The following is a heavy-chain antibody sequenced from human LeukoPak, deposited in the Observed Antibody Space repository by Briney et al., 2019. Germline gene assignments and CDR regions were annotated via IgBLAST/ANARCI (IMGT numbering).Heavy chain of an antibody. CDR2: IRGNGGST. J-gene: IGHJ4*02. D-gene: IGHD3-10*01. CDR3: AKDPSDVSGTLYPTFDY. V-gene: IGHV3-23*01. CDR1: GFTFSSLA. Sequence: PGRSLRLSCAASGFTFSSLAFDWVSQAPGRGLEWVSSIRGNGGSTYYPDSMRGRFAISRDNSQSTLFLQVNSLRAEDTAIYYCAKDPSDVSGTLYPTFDYWGLGTLVSVSS.